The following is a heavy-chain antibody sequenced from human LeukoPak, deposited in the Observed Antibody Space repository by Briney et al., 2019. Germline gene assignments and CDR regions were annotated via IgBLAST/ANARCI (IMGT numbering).Heavy chain of an antibody. J-gene: IGHJ4*02. CDR3: VREGQTTYYFDY. D-gene: IGHD1-14*01. CDR2: INPSDGGT. V-gene: IGHV1-46*04. Sequence: ASVKVSCKASGYSFTNYYMHWVRQAPGQGLEWMGIINPSDGGTSYAQRLQGRVTMTRDTATSTVYMDLCSLTSEDTAVYYCVREGQTTYYFDYWGQGTLVTVSS. CDR1: GYSFTNYY.